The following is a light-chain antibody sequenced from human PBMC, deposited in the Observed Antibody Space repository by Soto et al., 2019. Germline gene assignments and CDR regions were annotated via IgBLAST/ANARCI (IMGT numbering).Light chain of an antibody. J-gene: IGKJ5*01. V-gene: IGKV1-39*01. CDR2: DAS. CDR1: QSISSY. Sequence: DIQMTQSPSSLSASVGDRVTITCRASQSISSYLNWFQLKPGKAPKLLIYDASSLESGVPSRFSGSGSGTEFTLTISSLQSEDFAVYYCQQYNNWPPITFGQGTRLEIK. CDR3: QQYNNWPPIT.